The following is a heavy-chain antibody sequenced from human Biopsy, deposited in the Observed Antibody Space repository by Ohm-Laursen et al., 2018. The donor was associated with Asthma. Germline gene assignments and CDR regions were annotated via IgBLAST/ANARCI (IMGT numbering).Heavy chain of an antibody. CDR1: GYSLTDLS. CDR2: HDHEEGGT. Sequence: SVKVSCKISGYSLTDLSMHWVRQAPGQGLEWMGGHDHEEGGTVNARRFQGRVTMTEDTSTDTAYMDPSSLSSDDTAVYYCASDFPKDYVRYNFQFWGQGTLVTVSS. D-gene: IGHD4-17*01. CDR3: ASDFPKDYVRYNFQF. V-gene: IGHV1-24*01. J-gene: IGHJ4*02.